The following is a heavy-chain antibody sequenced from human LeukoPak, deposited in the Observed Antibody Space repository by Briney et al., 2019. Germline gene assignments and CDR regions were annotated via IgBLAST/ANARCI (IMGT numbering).Heavy chain of an antibody. CDR3: ARVPNYYYYYGMDV. J-gene: IGHJ6*02. CDR2: IYYSGST. Sequence: SETLSLTCTVSGGSISSGGYYWSWIRQHPGKGLEWIGYIYYSGSTYYNPSLKSRVTISVDTSKNQFSLKLSSVTAADTAVYYCARVPNYYYYYGMDVWGQGTTVTVSS. V-gene: IGHV4-31*03. CDR1: GGSISSGGYY.